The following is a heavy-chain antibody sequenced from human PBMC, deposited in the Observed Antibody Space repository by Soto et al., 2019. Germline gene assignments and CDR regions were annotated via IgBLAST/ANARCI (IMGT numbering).Heavy chain of an antibody. Sequence: SVKVSCKASGGTFSRYTITWVRQAPGQGLEWMGGITPMFGTPNYAQKFQGRVTITADESTSTAYMELSSLRSEDTAMYYCASDGTLDDNIAYYYLDCGQGNLGTLSS. J-gene: IGHJ4*02. CDR3: ASDGTLDDNIAYYYLD. CDR2: ITPMFGTP. D-gene: IGHD3-22*01. CDR1: GGTFSRYT. V-gene: IGHV1-69*13.